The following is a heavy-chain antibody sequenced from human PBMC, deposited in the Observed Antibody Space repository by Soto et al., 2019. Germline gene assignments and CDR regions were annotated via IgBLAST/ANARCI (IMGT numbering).Heavy chain of an antibody. CDR3: ASGHDAYKVRY. J-gene: IGHJ4*02. CDR2: IYYTGTT. Sequence: WTWIRQHPGKGLEWIGYIYYTGTTYYNPSLKSRPTISVDTSENHFSLELTSVTAADTDIYFCASGHDAYKVRYWGQGTLVTVSS. V-gene: IGHV4-31*02. D-gene: IGHD1-1*01.